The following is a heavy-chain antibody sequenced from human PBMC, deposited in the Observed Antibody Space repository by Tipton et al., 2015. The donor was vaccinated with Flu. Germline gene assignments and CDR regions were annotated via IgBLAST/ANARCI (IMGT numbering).Heavy chain of an antibody. Sequence: QLVQSGGGVVQPGRSLRLSCAASGFIFSTYGMHWVRQAPGKGLEWVAVIWYDGSNKYYADSVKGRFTISRVNSKNTVYLQMNSLRAEDTAVYYCARDKNEFYAFENWDHGTLVTVSS. CDR3: ARDKNEFYAFEN. D-gene: IGHD2/OR15-2a*01. CDR1: GFIFSTYG. J-gene: IGHJ4*01. CDR2: IWYDGSNK. V-gene: IGHV3-33*01.